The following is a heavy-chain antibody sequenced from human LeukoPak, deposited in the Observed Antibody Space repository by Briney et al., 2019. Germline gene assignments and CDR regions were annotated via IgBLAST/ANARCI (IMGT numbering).Heavy chain of an antibody. CDR1: GGSISSQY. CDR3: ARRGVYGDYGRYFDY. D-gene: IGHD4-17*01. CDR2: MYYNRST. Sequence: SETLSLTCTVSGGSISSQYWSWVRQPPGKGLEWIAYMYYNRSTNYNPSLKSRVTISVDTSKNQFSLKLSSVTAADTAVYYCARRGVYGDYGRYFDYWGQGTLVTVSS. J-gene: IGHJ4*02. V-gene: IGHV4-59*11.